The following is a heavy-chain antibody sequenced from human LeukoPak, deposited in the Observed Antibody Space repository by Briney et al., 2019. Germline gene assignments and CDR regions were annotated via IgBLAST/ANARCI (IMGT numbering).Heavy chain of an antibody. Sequence: ASVKVSCKASGYTFTSYGISWVRQAPGQGLEWMGWINPNSGGTNYAQKFQGRVTMTRDTSISTAYMELSRLRSDDTAVYYCASTTRDAFDIWGQGTMVTVSS. CDR1: GYTFTSYG. J-gene: IGHJ3*02. CDR2: INPNSGGT. D-gene: IGHD2/OR15-2a*01. CDR3: ASTTRDAFDI. V-gene: IGHV1-2*02.